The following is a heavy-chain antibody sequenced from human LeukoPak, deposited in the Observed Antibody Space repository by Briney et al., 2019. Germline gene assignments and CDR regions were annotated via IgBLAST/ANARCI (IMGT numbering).Heavy chain of an antibody. V-gene: IGHV4-39*01. CDR3: GRDTHLES. CDR2: IYNSGSI. CDR1: GVSISSTSHA. Sequence: SETLSLTCTVSGVSISSTSHAWGWSRQPPGKGLEWLGNIYNSGSINYSPSLRSRVSISVDTSKNQFSLRLRSVTAADTAVYYCGRDTHLESWGQGILVTVFS. J-gene: IGHJ4*02.